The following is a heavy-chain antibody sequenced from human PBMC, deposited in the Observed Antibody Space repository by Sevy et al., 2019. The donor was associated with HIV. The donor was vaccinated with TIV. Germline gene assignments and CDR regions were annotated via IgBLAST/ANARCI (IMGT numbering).Heavy chain of an antibody. CDR3: AREGEGYCCGGNCLSYYYDYGMDV. J-gene: IGHJ6*02. Sequence: SETLSLTCTVSGASISSSGSYYWSWIRQSAGKGLEWIGRMYASGATNYNSSFKGGVTMSLDRSKKKFSLRLNSVTAADTGVYYCAREGEGYCCGGNCLSYYYDYGMDVWGQGTMVTVSS. D-gene: IGHD2-15*01. CDR2: MYASGAT. CDR1: GASISSSGSYY. V-gene: IGHV4-61*02.